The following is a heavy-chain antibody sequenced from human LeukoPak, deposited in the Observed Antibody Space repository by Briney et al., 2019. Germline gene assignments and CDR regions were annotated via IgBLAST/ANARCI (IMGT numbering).Heavy chain of an antibody. CDR3: AELGITMIGGV. J-gene: IGHJ6*04. CDR1: GFTFTTYW. Sequence: PGGSLRLSCAASGFTFTTYWMSWVRQLPGKGLEWVANINQDGTEKYYVDSVKGRFTISRDNAKNSLYLQMNSLRAEDAAVYYCAELGITMIGGVWGKGTTVTISS. CDR2: INQDGTEK. V-gene: IGHV3-7*01. D-gene: IGHD3-10*02.